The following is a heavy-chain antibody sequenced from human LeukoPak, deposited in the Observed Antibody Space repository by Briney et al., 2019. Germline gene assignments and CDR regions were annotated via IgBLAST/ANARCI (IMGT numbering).Heavy chain of an antibody. D-gene: IGHD3-10*01. CDR3: GRSKGSGNYFDS. CDR2: ISYSGST. CDR1: GGSISSYY. J-gene: IGHJ4*02. Sequence: PSETLPLTCAVSGGSISSYYWNWIRQPPGKGLEWIGYISYSGSTNYNPSLKSRVTISIDTSKNQFSLKLTSVTAADTAIYYCGRSKGSGNYFDSWGQGTLVTVSS. V-gene: IGHV4-59*01.